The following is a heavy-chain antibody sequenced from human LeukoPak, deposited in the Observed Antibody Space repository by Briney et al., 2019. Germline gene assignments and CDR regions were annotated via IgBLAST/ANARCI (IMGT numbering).Heavy chain of an antibody. CDR2: INPNSGGT. CDR1: GYTFTSYG. D-gene: IGHD5-24*01. V-gene: IGHV1-2*02. CDR3: ARTATKRDWYFDL. Sequence: GASVKVSCKASGYTFTSYGISWVRQAPGQGLEWMGWINPNSGGTNYAQKFQGRVTMTRDTSISTAYMELSRLRSDDAAVYYCARTATKRDWYFDLWGRGTLVTVSS. J-gene: IGHJ2*01.